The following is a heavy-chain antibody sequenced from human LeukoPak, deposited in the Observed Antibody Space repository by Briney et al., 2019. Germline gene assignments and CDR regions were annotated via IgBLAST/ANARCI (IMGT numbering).Heavy chain of an antibody. CDR2: IYYSGST. D-gene: IGHD1-26*01. CDR3: ARGLIVGATEKYYFDY. V-gene: IGHV4-31*03. J-gene: IGHJ4*02. CDR1: GGSISSGGYY. Sequence: PSQTLSLTCPVSGGSISSGGYYWSWIRQHPGKGLEWIGYIYYSGSTYYNPSLKSRVTISVDTSKNQFSLKLSSVTAADTAVYYCARGLIVGATEKYYFDYWGQGTLVTVSS.